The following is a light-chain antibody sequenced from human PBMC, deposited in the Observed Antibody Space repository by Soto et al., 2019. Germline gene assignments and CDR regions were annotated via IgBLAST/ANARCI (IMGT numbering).Light chain of an antibody. V-gene: IGKV3-20*01. CDR3: QQYGSSPYT. J-gene: IGKJ2*01. CDR2: GAS. CDR1: QSVSSSY. Sequence: EIVLTQSPGTLSLSPGERATLSCRASQSVSSSYLAWYQQKPGQAPRLLIYGASSRATGIPDRFSGSGSGTDFTLTISRLEPEDFAVYYCQQYGSSPYTFGQGTKREMK.